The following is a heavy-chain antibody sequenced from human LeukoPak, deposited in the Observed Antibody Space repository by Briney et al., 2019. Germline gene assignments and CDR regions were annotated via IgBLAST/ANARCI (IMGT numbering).Heavy chain of an antibody. D-gene: IGHD3-10*01. CDR3: AKSMDGSGSYWFDY. Sequence: PGGSLRLSCAASGFTFSSYGLSWVRQPPGKGLEWVSAISGSGGSTYYADSVKGRFTISRDNSKNTLYLQRNSLRVEDTAVYYCAKSMDGSGSYWFDYWGQGTLVTVSS. CDR2: ISGSGGST. CDR1: GFTFSSYG. V-gene: IGHV3-23*01. J-gene: IGHJ4*02.